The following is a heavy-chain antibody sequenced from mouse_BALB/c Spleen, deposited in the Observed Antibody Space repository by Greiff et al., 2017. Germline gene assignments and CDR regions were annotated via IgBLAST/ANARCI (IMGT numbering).Heavy chain of an antibody. Sequence: EVMLVESGGGLVQPGGSRKLSCAASGFTFSSFGMHWVRQAPEKGLEWVAYISSGSSTIYYADTVKGRFTISRDNPKNTLFLQMTSLRSEDTAMYYCARYGYDGLPFAYWGQGTLVTVSA. V-gene: IGHV5-17*02. CDR1: GFTFSSFG. D-gene: IGHD2-2*01. CDR3: ARYGYDGLPFAY. J-gene: IGHJ3*01. CDR2: ISSGSSTI.